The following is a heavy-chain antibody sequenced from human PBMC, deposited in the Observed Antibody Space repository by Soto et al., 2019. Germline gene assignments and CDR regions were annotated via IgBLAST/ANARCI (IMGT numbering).Heavy chain of an antibody. CDR2: MNPNSGNT. CDR1: GYTFTSYD. Sequence: GASVKVSCKASGYTFTSYDINWVRQATGQGLEWMGWMNPNSGNTGYAQKFQGRVTMTRNTSISTAYMELSSLRSEGTAVYYCARGGGDIVVVEDNWFDPWGHGTLVTVSS. J-gene: IGHJ5*02. V-gene: IGHV1-8*01. CDR3: ARGGGDIVVVEDNWFDP. D-gene: IGHD2-2*01.